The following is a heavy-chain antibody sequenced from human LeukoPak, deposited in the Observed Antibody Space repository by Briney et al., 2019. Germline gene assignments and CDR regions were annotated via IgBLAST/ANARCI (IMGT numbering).Heavy chain of an antibody. Sequence: SETLSLTCTVSGGSISSGSYYWSWIRQPPGKGLEWIGYIYYSGSTNYNPSLKSRVTISVDTSKNQFSLKLSSVTAADTAVYYCARVRVATITSYFDYWGQGTLVTVSS. J-gene: IGHJ4*02. V-gene: IGHV4-61*01. CDR3: ARVRVATITSYFDY. D-gene: IGHD5-12*01. CDR2: IYYSGST. CDR1: GGSISSGSYY.